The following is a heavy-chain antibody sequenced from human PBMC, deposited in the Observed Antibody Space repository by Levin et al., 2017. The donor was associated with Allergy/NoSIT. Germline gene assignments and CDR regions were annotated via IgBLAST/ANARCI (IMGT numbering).Heavy chain of an antibody. V-gene: IGHV5-51*01. Sequence: GESLKISCKGSGYSFTSYWIGWVRQMPGKGLEWMGIIYPGDSDTRYSPSFQGQVTISADKSISTAYLQWSSLKASDTAMYYCARQVYYGSGRLYYYYGMDVWGQGTTVTVSS. D-gene: IGHD3-10*01. J-gene: IGHJ6*02. CDR2: IYPGDSDT. CDR3: ARQVYYGSGRLYYYYGMDV. CDR1: GYSFTSYW.